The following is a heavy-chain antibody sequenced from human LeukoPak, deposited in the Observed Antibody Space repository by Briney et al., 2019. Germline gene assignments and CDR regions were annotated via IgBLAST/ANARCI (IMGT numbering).Heavy chain of an antibody. V-gene: IGHV4-59*01. Sequence: SETLSLTCTVSGGSISSYYWSWIRQPPGKGLEWIAYLFYSGSTDYNPSLESRVTISVDTSKNQFSLKLRSVTAADTAVYYCATVAVIRGGTYFDYWGQGTLVTVSS. CDR2: LFYSGST. CDR1: GGSISSYY. CDR3: ATVAVIRGGTYFDY. J-gene: IGHJ4*02. D-gene: IGHD3-10*01.